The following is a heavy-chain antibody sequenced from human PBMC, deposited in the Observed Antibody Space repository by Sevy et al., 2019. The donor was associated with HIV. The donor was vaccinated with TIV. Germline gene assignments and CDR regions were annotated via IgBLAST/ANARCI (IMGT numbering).Heavy chain of an antibody. D-gene: IGHD2-21*01. CDR3: ARDWGGFGSMDV. Sequence: GGSLRLSCAASGFTFSSYWMSWVRQAPGKGLEWVANIKQEESEKYYGDSGKGRFTISRDNAKNSLYLQMNGLRAEDTAVYYCARDWGGFGSMDVWGKGTTVTVSS. CDR2: IKQEESEK. J-gene: IGHJ6*04. CDR1: GFTFSSYW. V-gene: IGHV3-7*03.